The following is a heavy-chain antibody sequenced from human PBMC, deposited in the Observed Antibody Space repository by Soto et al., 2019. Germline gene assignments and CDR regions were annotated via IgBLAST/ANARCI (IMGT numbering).Heavy chain of an antibody. V-gene: IGHV3-9*01. D-gene: IGHD3-10*01. J-gene: IGHJ6*03. Sequence: PGGSLRLSCAASGFTFDDYAMHWVRQAPGKGLEWVSGISWNSGSIGYADSVKGRFTISRDNAKNSLYLQMNSLRAEDTALYYCAKDKYYYGSRSYYYYMDVWGKGTTVTVSS. CDR2: ISWNSGSI. CDR3: AKDKYYYGSRSYYYYMDV. CDR1: GFTFDDYA.